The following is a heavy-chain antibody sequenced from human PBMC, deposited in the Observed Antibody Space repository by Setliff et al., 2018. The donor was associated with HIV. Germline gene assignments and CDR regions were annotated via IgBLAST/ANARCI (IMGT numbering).Heavy chain of an antibody. CDR3: ARDLSAMDDY. CDR1: GFTFSSYA. Sequence: GGSLRLSCAASGFTFSSYAMSWVRQAPGKGLEWVSGVSGGGDSTYYADSVKGRFTISRDNSKNTLYLQMNSLRAEDTAVYYCARDLSAMDDYWGQGTLVTVSS. V-gene: IGHV3-23*01. J-gene: IGHJ4*02. CDR2: VSGGGDST. D-gene: IGHD5-18*01.